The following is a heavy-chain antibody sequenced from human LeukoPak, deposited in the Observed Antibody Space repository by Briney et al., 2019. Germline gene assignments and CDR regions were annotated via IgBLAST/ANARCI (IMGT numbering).Heavy chain of an antibody. Sequence: KPSETLSLTCTVSGGSISGYYWSWIRQPPGKGLEWIGYIYSSGSTNYNPSLKSRVTVSVDTSTSQFSLNLTSVTASDTAVYYCSRWGVEVPPAPSYYYGMDVWGQGTAVTVSS. CDR3: SRWGVEVPPAPSYYYGMDV. D-gene: IGHD1-7*01. J-gene: IGHJ6*02. V-gene: IGHV4-4*09. CDR1: GGSISGYY. CDR2: IYSSGST.